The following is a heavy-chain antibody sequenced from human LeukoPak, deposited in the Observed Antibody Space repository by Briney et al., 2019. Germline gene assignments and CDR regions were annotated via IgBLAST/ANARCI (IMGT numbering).Heavy chain of an antibody. D-gene: IGHD5-18*01. V-gene: IGHV4-31*03. Sequence: SETLSLTCTVSGGSISSGGYYWSWIRQHPGKGLEWIGYIYYSGSTYYNPSLKSRVTISVDTSKNQFSLKLSSVTAADTAVYYCARRSKFSGGYSDYWGQGTLVTVSS. J-gene: IGHJ4*02. CDR3: ARRSKFSGGYSDY. CDR2: IYYSGST. CDR1: GGSISSGGYY.